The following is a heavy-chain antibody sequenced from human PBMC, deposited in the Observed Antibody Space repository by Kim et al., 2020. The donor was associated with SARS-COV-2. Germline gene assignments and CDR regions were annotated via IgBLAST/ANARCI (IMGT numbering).Heavy chain of an antibody. V-gene: IGHV3-30*04. J-gene: IGHJ4*02. D-gene: IGHD6-13*01. Sequence: GGSLRLSCAASGFTFSSYAMHWVRQAPGKGLEWVAVISYDGSNKYYADSVKGRFTISRDNSKNTLYLQMNSLRAEDTAVYYCARDNAGPIAAASFDYWGQGTLVTVSS. CDR3: ARDNAGPIAAASFDY. CDR2: ISYDGSNK. CDR1: GFTFSSYA.